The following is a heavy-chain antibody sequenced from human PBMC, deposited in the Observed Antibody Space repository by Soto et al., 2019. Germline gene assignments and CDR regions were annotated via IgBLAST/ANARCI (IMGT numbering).Heavy chain of an antibody. CDR2: IYHSGST. CDR1: VGSISSSNW. J-gene: IGHJ3*02. Sequence: PSETLSFTCAVSVGSISSSNWWSWVRRPPGKGLDWIGEIYHSGSTNYNPSLKSRVTISVDKSKNQFSLNLSSVTAADTAVYYCARSAGDDAFAIWAQGTMVTVSS. D-gene: IGHD4-17*01. CDR3: ARSAGDDAFAI. V-gene: IGHV4-4*02.